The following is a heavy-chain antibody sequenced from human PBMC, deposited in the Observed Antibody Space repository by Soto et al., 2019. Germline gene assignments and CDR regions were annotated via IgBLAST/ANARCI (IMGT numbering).Heavy chain of an antibody. J-gene: IGHJ6*02. CDR3: ARGGTTSLSLEWRNYYYYGMDV. CDR1: GGSISSYY. Sequence: PSETLSLTCTGSGGSISSYYWSWIRQPPGKGLEWIGYIYYSGSTNYNPSLKSRVTISVDTSKNQFSLKLSSVTAADTAVYYCARGGTTSLSLEWRNYYYYGMDVWGQGTTVTVSS. D-gene: IGHD3-3*01. CDR2: IYYSGST. V-gene: IGHV4-59*01.